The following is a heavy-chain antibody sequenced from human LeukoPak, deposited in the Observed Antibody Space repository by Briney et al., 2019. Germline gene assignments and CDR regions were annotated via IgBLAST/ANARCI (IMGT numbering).Heavy chain of an antibody. CDR1: GYTFTSYG. V-gene: IGHV1-18*01. CDR2: ISAYNGNT. D-gene: IGHD3-22*01. CDR3: ARLYYYDSSGYYNPPEYFQH. Sequence: ASVKVSCKASGYTFTSYGISWVRQAPGQGLEWMGWISAYNGNTNYAQKLQGRVTMTTDTSTSTAYMELRSLRSDDTAVYYCARLYYYDSSGYYNPPEYFQHWGQGTLVTVSS. J-gene: IGHJ1*01.